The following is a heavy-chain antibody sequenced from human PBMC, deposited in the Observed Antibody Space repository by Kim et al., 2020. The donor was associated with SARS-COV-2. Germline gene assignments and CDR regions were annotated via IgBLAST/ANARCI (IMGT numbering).Heavy chain of an antibody. D-gene: IGHD4-4*01. CDR1: GYTFTSYA. V-gene: IGHV7-4-1*02. CDR2: INTNTGNP. Sequence: ASVKVSCKASGYTFTSYAMNWVRQAPGQGLEWMGWINTNTGNPTYAQGFTGRFVFSLDTSVSTAYLQISSLKAEDTAVYYCARVTYSNYHYYYYGMDVWGQGTTVTVSS. CDR3: ARVTYSNYHYYYYGMDV. J-gene: IGHJ6*02.